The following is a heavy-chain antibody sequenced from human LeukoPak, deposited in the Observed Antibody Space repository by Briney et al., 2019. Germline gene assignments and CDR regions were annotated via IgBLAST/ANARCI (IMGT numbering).Heavy chain of an antibody. CDR2: IYYTGST. CDR1: GGSISGYY. Sequence: SETPSLTCTVSGGSISGYYWNWIRQPPGKGLEWIGYIYYTGSTNYNPSLKSRVTTLVDTSRNQFSLRLSSVTAADTAVYYCAREYSSSSGRRAFDFWGQGTMVTVSS. CDR3: AREYSSSSGRRAFDF. V-gene: IGHV4-59*08. D-gene: IGHD6-6*01. J-gene: IGHJ3*01.